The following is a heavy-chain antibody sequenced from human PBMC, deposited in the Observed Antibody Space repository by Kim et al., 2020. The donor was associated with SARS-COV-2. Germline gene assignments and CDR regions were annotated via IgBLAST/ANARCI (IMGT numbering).Heavy chain of an antibody. CDR1: GFTFSSYG. D-gene: IGHD1-1*01. Sequence: GGSLRLSCAASGFTFSSYGFHWVRQAPGKGLEWVAAISYHGSNKYYADSVKGRLTISRDNSKNTLYLQMNSLRAEDTAVYYCAKESYNWDGYYFDYWGQGTLVTVSS. CDR3: AKESYNWDGYYFDY. CDR2: ISYHGSNK. V-gene: IGHV3-30*18. J-gene: IGHJ4*02.